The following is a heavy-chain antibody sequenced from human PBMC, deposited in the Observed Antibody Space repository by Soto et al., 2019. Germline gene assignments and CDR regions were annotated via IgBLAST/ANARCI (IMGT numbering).Heavy chain of an antibody. CDR1: GFTFNSYG. Sequence: EVQLLESGGDLVQPGGSLRLSCAASGFTFNSYGMGWVRQAPGKGLDFVSAINKGGDATFYADSVRGRFTISRDNANNSLYLQMNSLRPEDTAVYYCARRLTGRTTGDWFDPWGQGTLVTVSS. CDR3: ARRLTGRTTGDWFDP. V-gene: IGHV3-23*01. J-gene: IGHJ5*02. CDR2: INKGGDAT. D-gene: IGHD1-20*01.